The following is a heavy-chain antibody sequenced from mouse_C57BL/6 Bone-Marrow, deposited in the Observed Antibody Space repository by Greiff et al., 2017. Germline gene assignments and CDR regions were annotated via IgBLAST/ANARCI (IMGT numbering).Heavy chain of an antibody. V-gene: IGHV14-4*01. Sequence: EVKVVESGAELVRPGASVKLSCTASGFNIKDDYMHWVKQRPEQGLEWIGWIDPENGDTEYASKFQGKATITADTSSNTAYLQLSSLTSEDTAVYYCTTGFTTVVYAMDYWGQGTSVTVSS. CDR1: GFNIKDDY. J-gene: IGHJ4*01. CDR3: TTGFTTVVYAMDY. D-gene: IGHD1-1*01. CDR2: IDPENGDT.